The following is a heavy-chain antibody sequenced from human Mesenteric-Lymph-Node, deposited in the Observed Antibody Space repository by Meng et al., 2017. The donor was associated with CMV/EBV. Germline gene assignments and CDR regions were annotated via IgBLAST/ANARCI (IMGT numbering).Heavy chain of an antibody. CDR1: GFNFRSYG. V-gene: IGHV3-15*01. Sequence: GGSLRLSCEASGFNFRSYGMHWVRQAPGKGLEWVGRIKSKTDGGTTDYAAPVKGRFTISRDDSKNTLYLQMNSLKTEDTAVYYCTTDSYCSSTSCSDYWGQGTLVTVSS. CDR3: TTDSYCSSTSCSDY. CDR2: IKSKTDGGTT. J-gene: IGHJ4*02. D-gene: IGHD2-2*01.